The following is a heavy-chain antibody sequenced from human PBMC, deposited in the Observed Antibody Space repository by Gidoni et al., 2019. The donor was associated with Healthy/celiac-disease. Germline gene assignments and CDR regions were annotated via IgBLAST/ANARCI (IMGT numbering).Heavy chain of an antibody. V-gene: IGHV3-49*05. J-gene: IGHJ4*02. CDR1: GFTFGEYA. CDR2: IRSKAYGGTT. CDR3: TASGSYYVLGGDY. Sequence: EVQLVGSGGGLVKPGRSLRLSCTASGFTFGEYAMSWFRQAPGKGLEWVGFIRSKAYGGTTEYAASVKGRFTISRDDSKSIAYLQMNSLKTEDTAVYYCTASGSYYVLGGDYWGQGTLVTVSS. D-gene: IGHD1-26*01.